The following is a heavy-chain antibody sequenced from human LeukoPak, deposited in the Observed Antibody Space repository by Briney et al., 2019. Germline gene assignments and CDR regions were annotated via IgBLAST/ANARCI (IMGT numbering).Heavy chain of an antibody. J-gene: IGHJ3*02. D-gene: IGHD2-15*01. Sequence: ASVKVSCKASGYTFTGYYMHWVRQAPGQGLEWMGWINPNSGGTNYAQKFQGRVTMTRDTSIGTAYMELSRLRSDDTAVYYCANYCSGGSCYSGNAFDIWGQGTMVTVSS. CDR3: ANYCSGGSCYSGNAFDI. V-gene: IGHV1-2*02. CDR1: GYTFTGYY. CDR2: INPNSGGT.